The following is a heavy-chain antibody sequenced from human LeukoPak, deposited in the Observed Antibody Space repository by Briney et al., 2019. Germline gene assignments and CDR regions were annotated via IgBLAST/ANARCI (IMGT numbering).Heavy chain of an antibody. CDR2: IYYSGST. V-gene: IGHV4-59*01. Sequence: SQTLSLTCTVSGGSLNNFHWTWIRQPAGKGLEWIGHIYYSGSTNYNPSLKSRVTISVDTSKNQFSLKLTSVTAADTAVYYCARGRAYYDSTGYFLWGQGTLVTVSS. CDR3: ARGRAYYDSTGYFL. J-gene: IGHJ4*02. CDR1: GGSLNNFH. D-gene: IGHD3-22*01.